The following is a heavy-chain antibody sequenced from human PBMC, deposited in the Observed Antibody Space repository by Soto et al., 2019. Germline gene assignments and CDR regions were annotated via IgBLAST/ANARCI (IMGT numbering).Heavy chain of an antibody. CDR1: GFNFRIYA. CDR2: MVGDGSSW. V-gene: IGHV3-23*01. Sequence: EVQLLESGGGLAQAGGSLRLSCAASGFNFRIYAMNWVRQAPGKGLEWVSVMVGDGSSWDYADSVRGRFTISRDNSKNSRYLQMNSLRAEDTAVYYCAKVLRPDGRYDLDYWGRGTLVTVSS. J-gene: IGHJ4*02. CDR3: AKVLRPDGRYDLDY. D-gene: IGHD1-26*01.